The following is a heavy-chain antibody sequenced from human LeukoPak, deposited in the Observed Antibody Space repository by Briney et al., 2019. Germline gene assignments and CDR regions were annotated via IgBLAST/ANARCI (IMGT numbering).Heavy chain of an antibody. Sequence: GGSLTLSCGASGFTFSSYAMSWVRQAPGKGLEWVSVISGSGGATYYADSVKGRFTISRDNSKNTLYLQMNSLRAEDTAVYYCAKDGVATITYDYWGQGTLVTVSS. V-gene: IGHV3-23*01. CDR2: ISGSGGAT. CDR1: GFTFSSYA. J-gene: IGHJ4*02. D-gene: IGHD5-12*01. CDR3: AKDGVATITYDY.